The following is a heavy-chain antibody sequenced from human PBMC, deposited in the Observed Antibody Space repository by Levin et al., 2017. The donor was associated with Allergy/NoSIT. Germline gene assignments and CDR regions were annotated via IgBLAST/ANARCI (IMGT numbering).Heavy chain of an antibody. CDR1: GGSVSSGSYY. CDR2: IYYSGST. Sequence: SETLSLTCTVSGGSVSSGSYYWSWIRQPPGKGLEWIGYIYYSGSTNYNPSLKSRVTISVDTSKNQFSLKLSSVTAADTAVYYCARGVSICSGGSCYFPPFDYWGQGTLVTVSS. CDR3: ARGVSICSGGSCYFPPFDY. V-gene: IGHV4-61*01. J-gene: IGHJ4*02. D-gene: IGHD2-15*01.